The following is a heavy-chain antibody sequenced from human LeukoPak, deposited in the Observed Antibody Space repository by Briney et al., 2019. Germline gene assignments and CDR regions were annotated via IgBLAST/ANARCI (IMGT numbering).Heavy chain of an antibody. CDR2: MNSEGSST. CDR1: GFPFSSFW. Sequence: GGSLRLSCTASGFPFSSFWMHWVRQAPGKGLVWVSRMNSEGSSTSYADSVKGRFTISRDNAKNTVYLQMNSLRSEDTAVYFCARGLPNYYGMDVWGQGTTVTVSS. J-gene: IGHJ6*02. CDR3: ARGLPNYYGMDV. V-gene: IGHV3-74*01.